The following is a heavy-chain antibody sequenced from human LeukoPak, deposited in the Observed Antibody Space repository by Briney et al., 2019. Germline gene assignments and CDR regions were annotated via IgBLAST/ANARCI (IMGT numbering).Heavy chain of an antibody. CDR2: IYYSGST. CDR1: GGSISSYY. CDR3: ARVANHCSGGSCYLNWFDP. V-gene: IGHV4-59*01. D-gene: IGHD2-15*01. J-gene: IGHJ5*02. Sequence: PSETLSLTCTVSGGSISSYYWSWIRQPPGKGLEWIGYIYYSGSTNYNPSLKSRVTISVDTSKNQFSLKLSSVTAADTAVYYCARVANHCSGGSCYLNWFDPWGQGTLVTVSS.